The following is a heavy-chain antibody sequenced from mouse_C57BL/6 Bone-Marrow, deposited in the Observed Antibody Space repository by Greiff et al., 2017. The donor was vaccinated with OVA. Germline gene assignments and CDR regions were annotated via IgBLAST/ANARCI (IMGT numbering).Heavy chain of an antibody. CDR1: GYTFTSYW. Sequence: QVQLQQPGAELVKPGASVKMSCKASGYTFTSYWITWVKQRPGQGLEWIGWIYPGSGNTKYNEKFKGKATLTVDTSSSTAYMQLSSLTSEDSAVYFCARVYYYAMDYWGQGTSVTVSS. J-gene: IGHJ4*01. V-gene: IGHV1-84*01. CDR2: IYPGSGNT. CDR3: ARVYYYAMDY.